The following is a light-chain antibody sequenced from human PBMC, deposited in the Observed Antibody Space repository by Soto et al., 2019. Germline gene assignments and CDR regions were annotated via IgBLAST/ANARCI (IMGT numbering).Light chain of an antibody. V-gene: IGLV2-23*03. CDR3: CSYAGSITFVV. CDR1: SSDVGSYNI. Sequence: QSVLTQPASVSGSPGQSITISCTGTSSDVGSYNIVSWYQQHPGKAPKLMIYEGTKRPSGVSNRFSGSKSGNTASLTISGLQADDEADYYCCSYAGSITFVVFGGGTKLTVL. CDR2: EGT. J-gene: IGLJ2*01.